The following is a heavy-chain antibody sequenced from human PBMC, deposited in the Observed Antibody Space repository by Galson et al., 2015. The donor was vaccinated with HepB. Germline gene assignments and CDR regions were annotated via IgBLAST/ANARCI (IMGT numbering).Heavy chain of an antibody. Sequence: SLRFSCAASGFNFNRYGMHWVRQAPGKGLDWVAVISYDGKRRNYGDSAKGRFIISRDNSRNTLSIEMNLLRVEDTAVYYCAKGDVAYSSSSGGFHYWGQGTLVAVS. D-gene: IGHD6-6*01. CDR1: GFNFNRYG. V-gene: IGHV3-30*18. CDR2: ISYDGKRR. CDR3: AKGDVAYSSSSGGFHY. J-gene: IGHJ4*02.